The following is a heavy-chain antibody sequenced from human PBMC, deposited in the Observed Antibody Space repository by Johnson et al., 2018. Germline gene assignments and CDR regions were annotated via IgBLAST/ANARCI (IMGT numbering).Heavy chain of an antibody. J-gene: IGHJ3*02. CDR3: ASYYYDSSGWGAFDI. Sequence: EVQLVESGGGLVKXGGSLRLSCAASGFTFSSYSMNWVRQAPGKGLEWVSSISSSSSYIYYADSVKGRFTISRDNAKNSLYLQMNSLRAEDTAVYYCASYYYDSSGWGAFDIWGQGTMVTVSS. CDR2: ISSSSSYI. V-gene: IGHV3-21*01. D-gene: IGHD3-22*01. CDR1: GFTFSSYS.